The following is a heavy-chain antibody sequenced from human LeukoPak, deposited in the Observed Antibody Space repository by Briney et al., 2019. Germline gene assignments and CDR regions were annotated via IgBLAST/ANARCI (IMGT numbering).Heavy chain of an antibody. CDR2: IYYSGST. V-gene: IGHV4-59*01. J-gene: IGHJ4*02. CDR3: ARLVSTTAYYFDY. CDR1: GGSISSYY. D-gene: IGHD4-17*01. Sequence: SETLSLTCTVSGGSISSYYWSWIRQPPGKGLEWIGYIYYSGSTNYNPSLKSRVTISVDTSKNQFSLKLSSVIAADTAVYYCARLVSTTAYYFDYWGQGTLVTVSS.